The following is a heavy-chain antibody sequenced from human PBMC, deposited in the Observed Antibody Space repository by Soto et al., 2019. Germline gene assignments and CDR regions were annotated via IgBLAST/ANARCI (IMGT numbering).Heavy chain of an antibody. CDR3: AKNGRMTLVGVAKGGFDS. Sequence: QVHLVESGGGVVQPGRSLRLSCAASGFTFSDYGVNWVRQAPGKGLEWVALISYDGNTQYYADSVRGRFTISRDNSKNTLYLQMNSLRVEDTALCYCAKNGRMTLVGVAKGGFDSWGQGTRVTVSS. CDR1: GFTFSDYG. V-gene: IGHV3-30*18. J-gene: IGHJ4*02. CDR2: ISYDGNTQ. D-gene: IGHD3-3*01.